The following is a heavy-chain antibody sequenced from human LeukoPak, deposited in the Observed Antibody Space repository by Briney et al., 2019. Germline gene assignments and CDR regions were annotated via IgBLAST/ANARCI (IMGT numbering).Heavy chain of an antibody. CDR2: IYYSGST. J-gene: IGHJ4*02. D-gene: IGHD5-18*01. CDR3: ARNTAMVTYYFDY. V-gene: IGHV4-31*03. CDR1: GGSISSGGYY. Sequence: PSETLSLTCTVSGGSISSGGYYWSWIRQHPGKGLEWIGYIYYSGSTYYNPSLKSRVTISVDTSKNQFSLKLSSVTAADTAVYYCARNTAMVTYYFDYWGQGTLVTVSS.